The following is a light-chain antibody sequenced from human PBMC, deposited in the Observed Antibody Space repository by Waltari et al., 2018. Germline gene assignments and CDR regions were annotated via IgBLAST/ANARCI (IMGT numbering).Light chain of an antibody. CDR2: NVN. CDR3: GSYRGSNIYV. Sequence: QSALTQPASVSGSPGQSITISCTGTSSDIGAYNFVSWYQQHPGKVPRVIIYNVNERPSRISSRFSGSKSANTASLTISGLQPDDEADYYCGSYRGSNIYVFGTGTKVTVL. J-gene: IGLJ1*01. V-gene: IGLV2-14*03. CDR1: SSDIGAYNF.